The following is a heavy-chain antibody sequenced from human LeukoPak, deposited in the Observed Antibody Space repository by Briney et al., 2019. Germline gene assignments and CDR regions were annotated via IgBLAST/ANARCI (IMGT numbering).Heavy chain of an antibody. D-gene: IGHD3-10*01. V-gene: IGHV3-49*04. J-gene: IGHJ5*02. CDR2: IRSKAYGGTT. CDR3: TRGMVSYYYGSGSGGWFDP. Sequence: PGGSLRLSCTASGFTFGDYAMSWVRQAPGKGLEWVGFIRSKAYGGTTEYAASVKGRFTISRDDSKSIAYLQMNSLKTEDTAVYYCTRGMVSYYYGSGSGGWFDPWGQGTLVTVSS. CDR1: GFTFGDYA.